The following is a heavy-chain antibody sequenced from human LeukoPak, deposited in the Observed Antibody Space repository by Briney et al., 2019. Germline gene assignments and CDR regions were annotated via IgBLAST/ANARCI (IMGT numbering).Heavy chain of an antibody. J-gene: IGHJ5*02. CDR3: ARGADTGYSSES. CDR2: INSDGSTT. D-gene: IGHD6-19*01. Sequence: GGSLRLSCAASGFTFSSYWMHWVRQAPGKGLVWVSRINSDGSTTNYADSVKGRFTISRDNAKNTPYLQMNSLRAEDTAVYYCARGADTGYSSESWGQGTLVTVSS. V-gene: IGHV3-74*01. CDR1: GFTFSSYW.